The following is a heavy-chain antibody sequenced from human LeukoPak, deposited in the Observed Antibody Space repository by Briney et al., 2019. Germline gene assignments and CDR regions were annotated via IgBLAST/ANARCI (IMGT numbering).Heavy chain of an antibody. J-gene: IGHJ4*02. V-gene: IGHV1-69*13. CDR2: IIPIFGTA. D-gene: IGHD1-26*01. Sequence: GASVKVSCTASGGTFSSYAISWVRQAPGRGLEWMGGIIPIFGTANYAQKFQGRVTITADESTSTAYMELSSLRSEDTAVYYCARDSTPYIVGATDYWGQGTLVTVSS. CDR3: ARDSTPYIVGATDY. CDR1: GGTFSSYA.